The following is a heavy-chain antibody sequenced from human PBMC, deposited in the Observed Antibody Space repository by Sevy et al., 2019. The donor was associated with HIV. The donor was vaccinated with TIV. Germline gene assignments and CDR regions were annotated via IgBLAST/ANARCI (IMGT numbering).Heavy chain of an antibody. CDR2: IIPIFGTA. V-gene: IGHV1-69*13. CDR3: ASNFRMVRRVITDY. Sequence: ASVKVSCKASGGTFSSYAINWVRQAPGQGLEWMGGIIPIFGTANYAQKFQGRVTITADESTSTAYMELSSLRSEDTAVYYCASNFRMVRRVITDYWGQGTLVTVSS. J-gene: IGHJ4*02. CDR1: GGTFSSYA. D-gene: IGHD3-10*01.